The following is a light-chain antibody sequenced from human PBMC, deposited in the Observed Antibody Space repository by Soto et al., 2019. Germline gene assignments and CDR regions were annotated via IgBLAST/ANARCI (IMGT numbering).Light chain of an antibody. CDR2: DVS. CDR1: SSDVGGYNY. J-gene: IGLJ3*02. CDR3: SSYTSSSTWV. V-gene: IGLV2-14*01. Sequence: QSVLTQPASVSGSPGQSITISCTGTSSDVGGYNYVSWYQQHPGKAPKLMIYDVSNRPSGVSNSFSGSKSGNTASLTISGLQAEDEADYYCSSYTSSSTWVFGGGTQLTVL.